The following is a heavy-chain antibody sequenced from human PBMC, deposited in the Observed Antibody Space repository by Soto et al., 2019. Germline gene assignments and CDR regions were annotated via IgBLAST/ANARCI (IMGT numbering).Heavy chain of an antibody. V-gene: IGHV4-59*01. Sequence: QVQLQESGPGLVKPSETLSLTCTVSGGSISSYYWSWIRQPPGKGLECIGYIYYSGSTNYNPSLKRRVTIAVDTSKNQFSLKLNSVTAADTAVYYCARLGANAYCGGDCYLDPWGQGTLVTVSS. CDR1: GGSISSYY. CDR3: ARLGANAYCGGDCYLDP. J-gene: IGHJ5*02. CDR2: IYYSGST. D-gene: IGHD2-21*02.